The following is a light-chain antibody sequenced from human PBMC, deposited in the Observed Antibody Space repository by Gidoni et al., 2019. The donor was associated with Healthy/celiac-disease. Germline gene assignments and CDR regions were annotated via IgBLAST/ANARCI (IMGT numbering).Light chain of an antibody. Sequence: NFMLTQPHSVSESPGKTVTISCTRSSGSIASNYVQWYQQRPGSSPTTVIYEDNQRPSGVPDRFSGSIDSSSNSASLTISGLKTEDEADYYCQSYGVFGGGTKLTV. V-gene: IGLV6-57*01. CDR2: EDN. CDR3: QSYGV. J-gene: IGLJ2*01. CDR1: SGSIASNY.